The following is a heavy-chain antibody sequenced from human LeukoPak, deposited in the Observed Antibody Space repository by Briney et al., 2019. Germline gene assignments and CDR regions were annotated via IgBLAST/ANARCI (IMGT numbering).Heavy chain of an antibody. Sequence: GGSLRLSCAASGFMFSSSWMAWVRQAPGKGLEWVANIKEDGSDKNYVDSVKGRFTISRDNAKNSLHLQMNSLRAEDTAVYYCAKDYDYAEFDYWGQGTLVTVSS. CDR1: GFMFSSSW. V-gene: IGHV3-7*01. CDR3: AKDYDYAEFDY. CDR2: IKEDGSDK. D-gene: IGHD4-17*01. J-gene: IGHJ4*02.